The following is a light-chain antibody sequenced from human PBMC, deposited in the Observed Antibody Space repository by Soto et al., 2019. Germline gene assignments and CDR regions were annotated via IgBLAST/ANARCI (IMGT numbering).Light chain of an antibody. CDR1: SSDVGAYDF. Sequence: QSVLAQPASVSGSPGQSITISCTGTSSDVGAYDFVSWYQQHPDKAPKLMIYEVSNRPSGVSYRFSGSKSVNTATLTISGLQAEDEADYYCSSYTTSSTRVFGTGTQPTVL. V-gene: IGLV2-14*03. CDR3: SSYTTSSTRV. J-gene: IGLJ1*01. CDR2: EVS.